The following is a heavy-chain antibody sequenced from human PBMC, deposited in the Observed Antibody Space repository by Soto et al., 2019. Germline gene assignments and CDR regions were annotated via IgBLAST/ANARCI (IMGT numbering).Heavy chain of an antibody. V-gene: IGHV3-30*18. CDR3: AKDLGHGGRGAFDI. CDR1: GFTFSSYG. J-gene: IGHJ3*02. Sequence: QVQLVESGGGVVQPGRSLRLSCAASGFTFSSYGMHWVRQAPGKGLEWVALISYDGSNKYYADSVKGRFTISRDNSKNTLYRQMKSLRTEDTAVYYCAKDLGHGGRGAFDIWGQGTMVTVSS. D-gene: IGHD7-27*01. CDR2: ISYDGSNK.